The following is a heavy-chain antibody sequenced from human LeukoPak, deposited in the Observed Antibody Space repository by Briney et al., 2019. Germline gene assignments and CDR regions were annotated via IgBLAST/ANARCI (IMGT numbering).Heavy chain of an antibody. D-gene: IGHD3-3*01. Sequence: SETLSLTCTVSGGSISSGDYYWSWIRQPPGKGLEWIGYIYYSGSTYYNPSLKTRVTISVDTSKNQFSLKLSSVTAADTAVYYCASVHSHFGVVGAFDIWGQGTMVTVSS. CDR3: ASVHSHFGVVGAFDI. V-gene: IGHV4-30-4*08. CDR2: IYYSGST. CDR1: GGSISSGDYY. J-gene: IGHJ3*02.